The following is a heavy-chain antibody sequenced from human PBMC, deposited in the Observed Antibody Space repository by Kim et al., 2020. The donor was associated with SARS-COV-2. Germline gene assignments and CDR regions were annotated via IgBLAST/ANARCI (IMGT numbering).Heavy chain of an antibody. CDR1: GFTFSSYG. V-gene: IGHV3-30*18. Sequence: GGSLRLSCAASGFTFSSYGMHWVRQAPGKGLEWVAVISYDGSNKYYADSVKGRFTISRDNSKNTLYLQMNSLRAEDTAVYYCAKDPLDDYVWGSYRYPYYGMDVWGQGTTVTVSS. J-gene: IGHJ6*02. CDR3: AKDPLDDYVWGSYRYPYYGMDV. CDR2: ISYDGSNK. D-gene: IGHD3-16*02.